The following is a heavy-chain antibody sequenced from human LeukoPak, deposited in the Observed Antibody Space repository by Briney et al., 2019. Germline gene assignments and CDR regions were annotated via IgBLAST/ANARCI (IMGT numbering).Heavy chain of an antibody. D-gene: IGHD3-22*01. CDR2: IIPIRGIA. CDR3: ARTDSSGYEFDY. V-gene: IGHV1-69*02. CDR1: GGTFSSYT. J-gene: IGHJ4*02. Sequence: SVKVSCKASGGTFSSYTISWVRQAPGQGLEWMGRIIPIRGIANYAQKFQGRVTVTTDESTSTAYMELSSLRSEDTAVYYCARTDSSGYEFDYWGQGTLVTVSS.